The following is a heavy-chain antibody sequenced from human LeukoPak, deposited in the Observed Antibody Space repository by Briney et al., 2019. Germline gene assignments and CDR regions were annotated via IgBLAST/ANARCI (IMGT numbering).Heavy chain of an antibody. J-gene: IGHJ4*02. D-gene: IGHD1/OR15-1a*01. CDR2: ISTYNRNT. CDR1: GYTFNTFG. V-gene: IGHV1-18*01. Sequence: ASVKLSCKASGYTFNTFGINWVRQAPGQGLEWMGWISTYNRNTNYARKLQGRVTLTTDTSTTTAYMELRSLISDDTAVYYCARDVGEHLLVQPSFDYWGQGTLLTVSS. CDR3: ARDVGEHLLVQPSFDY.